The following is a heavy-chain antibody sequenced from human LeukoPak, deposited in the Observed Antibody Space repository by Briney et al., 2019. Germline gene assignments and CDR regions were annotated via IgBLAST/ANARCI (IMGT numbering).Heavy chain of an antibody. CDR2: ISESGGST. Sequence: GGSLRLSCAASGFTFSTYAMSWVRPAPGKGLDWVSEISESGGSTYYADSVKGRFTISRDNSKNTLYLQMSSLRAEDTAIYYCAKDLGAYYYDSSGYYPFDYWGQGTLVTVSS. D-gene: IGHD3-22*01. CDR3: AKDLGAYYYDSSGYYPFDY. CDR1: GFTFSTYA. J-gene: IGHJ4*02. V-gene: IGHV3-23*01.